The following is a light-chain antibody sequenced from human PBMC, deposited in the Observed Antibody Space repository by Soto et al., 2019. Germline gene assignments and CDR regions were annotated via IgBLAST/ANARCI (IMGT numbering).Light chain of an antibody. J-gene: IGKJ2*01. CDR1: QSVSSN. CDR3: QQYNNWHYT. V-gene: IGKV3-15*01. Sequence: EIVMTQSPATLSVSPGERATLSCRASQSVSSNLAWYQQKPGQAPRLLIYGASTRATGIPASFSGSGSGTEFTLTISSLQSEDFAVYYCQQYNNWHYTFGQGTKLEIK. CDR2: GAS.